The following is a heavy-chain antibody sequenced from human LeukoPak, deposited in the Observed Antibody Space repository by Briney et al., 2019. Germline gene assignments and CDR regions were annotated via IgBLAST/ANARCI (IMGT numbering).Heavy chain of an antibody. Sequence: NPSETLSLTCTVSGGSISSSSYYWGWIRQPPGKGLEWIGSIYYSGSTYYNPSLKSRVTISVDTSKNQFSLKLSSVTAADTAVYYCARDRSPPSVIRFDPWGQGTLVTVSS. CDR3: ARDRSPPSVIRFDP. D-gene: IGHD2-21*01. CDR2: IYYSGST. V-gene: IGHV4-39*07. J-gene: IGHJ5*02. CDR1: GGSISSSSYY.